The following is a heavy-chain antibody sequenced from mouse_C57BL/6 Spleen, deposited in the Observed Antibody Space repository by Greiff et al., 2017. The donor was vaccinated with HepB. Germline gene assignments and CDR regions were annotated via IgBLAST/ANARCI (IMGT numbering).Heavy chain of an antibody. Sequence: VKLQQPGAELVKPGASVKLSCKASGYTFTSYWMHWVKQRPGRGLEWIGRIDPNSGGTKYNEKFKSKATLTVDKPSSTAYMQLSSLTSEDSAVYYCARSGTTVVADWYFDVWGTGTTVTVSS. J-gene: IGHJ1*03. V-gene: IGHV1-72*01. CDR3: ARSGTTVVADWYFDV. D-gene: IGHD1-1*01. CDR2: IDPNSGGT. CDR1: GYTFTSYW.